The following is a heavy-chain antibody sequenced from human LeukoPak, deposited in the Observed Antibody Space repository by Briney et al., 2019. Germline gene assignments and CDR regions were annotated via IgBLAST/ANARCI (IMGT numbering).Heavy chain of an antibody. Sequence: ASVKASCKASGYIFTDNFIHWVRQAPGQGLEWMGWITPRRGGTNYAQKFQGRVTMTRDTSINTAYMELSSLRFDDTAIYYCAREERESGGMDVWGQGTTVTVSS. CDR3: AREERESGGMDV. D-gene: IGHD1-26*01. CDR1: GYIFTDNF. J-gene: IGHJ6*02. V-gene: IGHV1-2*02. CDR2: ITPRRGGT.